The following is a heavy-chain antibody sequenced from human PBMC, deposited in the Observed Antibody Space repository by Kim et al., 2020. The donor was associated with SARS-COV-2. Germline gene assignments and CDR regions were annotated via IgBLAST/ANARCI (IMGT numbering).Heavy chain of an antibody. J-gene: IGHJ4*02. CDR2: ISSSSSYT. CDR3: ARLHFDWLYIPYFDY. CDR1: GFTFSDYY. Sequence: GGSLRLSCAASGFTFSDYYMSWIRQAPGKGLEWVSYISSSSSYTNYADSVKGRFTISRDNAKNSLYLQMNSLRAEDTAVYYCARLHFDWLYIPYFDYWGQGTLVTVSS. D-gene: IGHD3-9*01. V-gene: IGHV3-11*03.